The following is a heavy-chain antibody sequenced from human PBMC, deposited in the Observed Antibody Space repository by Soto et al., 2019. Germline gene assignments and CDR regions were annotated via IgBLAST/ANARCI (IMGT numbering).Heavy chain of an antibody. Sequence: ASVKVSCKASGGTFSSYTISWVRQAPGQGLEWMGRIIPILGIANYAQKFQGRVTITADKSTSTAYMELSRLRSEDTAVYYCAKDYGAASSPHRWFSPWDRLTMVIVSS. CDR1: GGTFSSYT. CDR3: AKDYGAASSPHRWFSP. J-gene: IGHJ5*02. V-gene: IGHV1-69*04. D-gene: IGHD3-10*01. CDR2: IIPILGIA.